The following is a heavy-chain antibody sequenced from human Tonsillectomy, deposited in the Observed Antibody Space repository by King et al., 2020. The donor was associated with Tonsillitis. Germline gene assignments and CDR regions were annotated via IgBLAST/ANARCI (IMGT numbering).Heavy chain of an antibody. J-gene: IGHJ6*02. Sequence: QLVQSGGGLVKPGGSLRLSCAASGFTFSDYYMSWIRQAPGKGLEWVSYISSSGSTIYYADSVKGRFTISRDNAKNSLYLQMNSLRAEDTAVYYCARDQLCANCPSYYYYGMDVWGQGTTVTVSS. D-gene: IGHD1-1*01. V-gene: IGHV3-11*01. CDR3: ARDQLCANCPSYYYYGMDV. CDR1: GFTFSDYY. CDR2: ISSSGSTI.